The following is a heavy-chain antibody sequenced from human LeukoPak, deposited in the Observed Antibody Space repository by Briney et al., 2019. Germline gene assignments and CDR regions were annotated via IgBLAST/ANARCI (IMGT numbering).Heavy chain of an antibody. Sequence: GESLKISCKGSGYSFTSYWIGWVRQMPGKGLEWMGIIYPGDSDTRYSPSFQGQVTISADKSISTAYLQWSSLKASDTAMYYCARWAVDTMVRGVIPSRFDYWGQGTLVTVSS. J-gene: IGHJ4*02. CDR2: IYPGDSDT. CDR1: GYSFTSYW. V-gene: IGHV5-51*01. D-gene: IGHD3-10*01. CDR3: ARWAVDTMVRGVIPSRFDY.